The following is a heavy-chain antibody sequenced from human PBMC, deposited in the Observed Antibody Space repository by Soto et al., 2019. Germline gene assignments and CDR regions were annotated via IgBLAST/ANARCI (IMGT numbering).Heavy chain of an antibody. Sequence: GESPKIFCKGSGYSFTSYWHSWVRQMPGKDPEWMGRIDTSDSYTNYSPSFQGHVTISADKSISTAYLQWSSRKASDTAMYYCARQYYDSSGYHYYYYYGMDVWGQGTTVTVSS. CDR3: ARQYYDSSGYHYYYYYGMDV. V-gene: IGHV5-10-1*01. CDR1: GYSFTSYW. CDR2: IDTSDSYT. J-gene: IGHJ6*02. D-gene: IGHD3-22*01.